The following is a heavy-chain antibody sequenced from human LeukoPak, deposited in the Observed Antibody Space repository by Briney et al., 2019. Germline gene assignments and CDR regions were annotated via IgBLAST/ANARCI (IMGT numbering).Heavy chain of an antibody. Sequence: ASVKVSCKASGGTFSSYAISWVRQAPGQGLEWMGRIIPILGIANYAQKFQGRVTITADKSTSTAYMELSSLRSEDTAVYYCARVGGGYSYGQDDYWGQGTLVTVSS. CDR3: ARVGGGYSYGQDDY. J-gene: IGHJ4*02. D-gene: IGHD5-18*01. CDR2: IIPILGIA. V-gene: IGHV1-69*04. CDR1: GGTFSSYA.